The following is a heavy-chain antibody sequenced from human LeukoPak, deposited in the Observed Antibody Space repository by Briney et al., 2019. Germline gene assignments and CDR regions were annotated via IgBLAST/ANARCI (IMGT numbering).Heavy chain of an antibody. Sequence: GESLKISCKGSGYSFTSYWIGWVRQMPGKGLEWMGIIYPGDSDTRYSPSFQGQVTISADKSTSTAYLQWSSLKASDTAMYYCASPRVYGDYRFYFDYWGQGTLVTVSS. CDR2: IYPGDSDT. V-gene: IGHV5-51*01. CDR3: ASPRVYGDYRFYFDY. CDR1: GYSFTSYW. D-gene: IGHD4-17*01. J-gene: IGHJ4*02.